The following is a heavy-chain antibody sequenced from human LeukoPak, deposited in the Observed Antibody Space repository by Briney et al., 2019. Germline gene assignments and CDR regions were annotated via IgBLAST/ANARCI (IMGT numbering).Heavy chain of an antibody. CDR1: GFTFSSYE. Sequence: GGSLRLSCAASGFTFSSYEMNWVRQAPGKGLEWVSYISSSGSTIYYADSVKGRFTISRDNAKNSLYQQMNSLRAEDTAVYYCARDLSGYSSSWYGGNWFDPWGQGTLVTVSS. V-gene: IGHV3-48*03. D-gene: IGHD6-13*01. CDR2: ISSSGSTI. CDR3: ARDLSGYSSSWYGGNWFDP. J-gene: IGHJ5*02.